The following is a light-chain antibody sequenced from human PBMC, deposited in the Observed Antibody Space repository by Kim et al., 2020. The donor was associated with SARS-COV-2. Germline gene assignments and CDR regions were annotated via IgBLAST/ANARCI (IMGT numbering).Light chain of an antibody. CDR2: QHT. CDR3: QAWDSSTAV. CDR1: KLGDKY. Sequence: SVSPGQTAGITCSGAKLGDKYSYWYQQKPGQSPVLVIYQHTKRPSGISQRFSGSSSGNTATLTISPAQTVDEADYYCQAWDSSTAVFGGGTKLTVL. J-gene: IGLJ3*02. V-gene: IGLV3-1*01.